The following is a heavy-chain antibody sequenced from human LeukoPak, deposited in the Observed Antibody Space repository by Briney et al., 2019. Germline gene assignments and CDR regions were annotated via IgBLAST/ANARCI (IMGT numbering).Heavy chain of an antibody. J-gene: IGHJ5*02. CDR3: ARGLGSGGSRWFDP. CDR1: GGSITRSSYY. D-gene: IGHD2-15*01. Sequence: SETLSLTCTVSGGSITRSSYYWGWIRQPPGKGLEWIGSIYYSGSTQYKSSLKSRVTILVDTSKNQFSLKLSSVTAADTAVYFCARGLGSGGSRWFDPWGQGTLVTVSS. CDR2: IYYSGST. V-gene: IGHV4-39*07.